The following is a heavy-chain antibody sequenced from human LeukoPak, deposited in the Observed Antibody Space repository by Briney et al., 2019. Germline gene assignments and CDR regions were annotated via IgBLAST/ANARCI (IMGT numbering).Heavy chain of an antibody. CDR2: INPNSGGT. J-gene: IGHJ5*02. D-gene: IGHD3-9*01. Sequence: ASVKVSCKASGYTFTGYYMHWVRQAPGQGLEWMGWINPNSGGTNYAQKFQGRVTMTRDTSISTAYMELSRLRSDDTAVYYCARGGFERYFDWLSYWLDPWGQGTLVTVSS. V-gene: IGHV1-2*02. CDR1: GYTFTGYY. CDR3: ARGGFERYFDWLSYWLDP.